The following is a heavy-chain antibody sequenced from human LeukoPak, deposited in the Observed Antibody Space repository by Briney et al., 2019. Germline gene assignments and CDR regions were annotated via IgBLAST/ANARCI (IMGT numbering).Heavy chain of an antibody. Sequence: SETLSLTCAVYGGSFSGYYWSWIRQPPGKGLEWIGEINHSGSTNYNPSLKSRVTISVDTSKNQFSLKLSSVTAADTAVYYCARGLQGVIDPWGQGTLVPVSS. D-gene: IGHD2-21*01. V-gene: IGHV4-34*01. CDR3: ARGLQGVIDP. J-gene: IGHJ5*02. CDR1: GGSFSGYY. CDR2: INHSGST.